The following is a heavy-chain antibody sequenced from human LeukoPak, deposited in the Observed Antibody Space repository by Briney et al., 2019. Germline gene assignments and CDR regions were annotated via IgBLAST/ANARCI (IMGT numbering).Heavy chain of an antibody. Sequence: PGGSLRLSCAASGFTFSSYAMSWVRQAPGKGLEWVSAISGSGGSTYYADSVKGRFTISRDNSKNTLYLQMNSLRAEDTAVYYCAKDNEAVVGATVSGAFDIWGQGTMVTVSS. CDR1: GFTFSSYA. D-gene: IGHD1-26*01. J-gene: IGHJ3*02. CDR2: ISGSGGST. CDR3: AKDNEAVVGATVSGAFDI. V-gene: IGHV3-23*01.